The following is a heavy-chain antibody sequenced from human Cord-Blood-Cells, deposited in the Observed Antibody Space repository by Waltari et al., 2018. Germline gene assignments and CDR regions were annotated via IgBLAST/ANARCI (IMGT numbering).Heavy chain of an antibody. CDR3: ASRGRDWYFDL. CDR1: GYTFTSYY. V-gene: IGHV1-46*01. Sequence: QVQLVQSGAEVKTPGASVKVSCKASGYTFTSYYIHWVRQAPGQGLEWMGIINPSGGSTSYAQKFQGRVTMTRDTSTSTVYMELSSLRSEDTAVYYCASRGRDWYFDLWGRGTLVTVSS. CDR2: INPSGGST. J-gene: IGHJ2*01. D-gene: IGHD3-10*01.